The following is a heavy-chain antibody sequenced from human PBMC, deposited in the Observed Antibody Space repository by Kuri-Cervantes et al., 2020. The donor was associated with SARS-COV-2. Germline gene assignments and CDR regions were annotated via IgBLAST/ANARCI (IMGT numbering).Heavy chain of an antibody. D-gene: IGHD3-10*01. Sequence: GESLKISCAASGFTFDDYAMHWVRQAPGKGLEWVAFIRYDGSNKYYADSVKGRFTISRDNSKNTLYLQTNSLRAEDTAVYYCATGLLWFGEFHYWGQGTLVTVSS. J-gene: IGHJ4*02. CDR1: GFTFDDYA. CDR3: ATGLLWFGEFHY. V-gene: IGHV3-30*02. CDR2: IRYDGSNK.